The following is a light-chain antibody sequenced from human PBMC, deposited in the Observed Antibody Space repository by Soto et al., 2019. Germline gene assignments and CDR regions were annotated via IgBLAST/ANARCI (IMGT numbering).Light chain of an antibody. J-gene: IGKJ3*01. V-gene: IGKV3-11*01. CDR3: QHRGDWSFT. Sequence: EIVLTQSPVTLSLSPGERATLSCRASESVNSHLAWYQQKPGQAPRLLIYEASTRAPGVPARFSGSGSGTDFTLTISSLEPEDFAVYYCQHRGDWSFTFGHGTKVDIK. CDR2: EAS. CDR1: ESVNSH.